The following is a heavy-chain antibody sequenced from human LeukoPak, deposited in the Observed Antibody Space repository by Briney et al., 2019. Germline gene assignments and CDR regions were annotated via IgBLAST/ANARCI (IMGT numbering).Heavy chain of an antibody. Sequence: GGTLRLSCAASGFTFCNYYMVWIPQAPGLELKGVTYASRSSDSMNYADSVKGRVTISRDNAKNFVFLEMSSLRAEDTAVYYCARDGDQMYEVYDYWGQGTLVTVSS. J-gene: IGHJ4*02. V-gene: IGHV3-11*04. CDR1: GFTFCNYY. D-gene: IGHD1-14*01. CDR2: ASRSSDSM. CDR3: ARDGDQMYEVYDY.